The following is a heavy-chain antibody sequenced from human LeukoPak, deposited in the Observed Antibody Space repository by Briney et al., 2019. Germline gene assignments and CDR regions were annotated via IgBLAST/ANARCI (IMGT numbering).Heavy chain of an antibody. D-gene: IGHD6-19*01. Sequence: GGSLRLSCAASGFTFGSYAMNWVRQAPGKGLEWVSAISGSGGSTYYADSVKGRFTISRDNSKNTLYLQMSSLRAEDTAVYYCAKDLSSGWPYSFDYWGQGTLVTVSS. V-gene: IGHV3-23*01. CDR1: GFTFGSYA. CDR3: AKDLSSGWPYSFDY. CDR2: ISGSGGST. J-gene: IGHJ4*02.